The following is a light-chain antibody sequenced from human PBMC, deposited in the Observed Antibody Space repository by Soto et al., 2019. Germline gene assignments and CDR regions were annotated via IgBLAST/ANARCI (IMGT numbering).Light chain of an antibody. CDR1: QGVSSY. CDR2: DAS. V-gene: IGKV3D-11*01. CDR3: QQRSV. Sequence: EIVLTQSPATLSLSPGERATLSCRASQGVSSYLAWYQQKPGQAPRLLIYDASNRATGIPARFSGSGPGTDFTLTISSLEPEDFAVYYCQQRSVFGGGTKVEIK. J-gene: IGKJ4*01.